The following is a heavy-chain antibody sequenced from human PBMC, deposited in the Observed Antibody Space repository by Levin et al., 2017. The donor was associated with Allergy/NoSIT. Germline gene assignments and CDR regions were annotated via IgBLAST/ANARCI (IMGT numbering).Heavy chain of an antibody. V-gene: IGHV4-34*01. CDR3: ATIRGVGVLVYYYYYMDV. Sequence: SETLSLTCAVYGGSFSGYYWSWIRQPPGKGLEWIGEINHSGSTNYNPSLKSRVTISVDTSKNQFSLKLSSVTAADTAVYYCATIRGVGVLVYYYYYMDVWGKGTTVTVSS. CDR1: GGSFSGYY. D-gene: IGHD3-10*01. J-gene: IGHJ6*03. CDR2: INHSGST.